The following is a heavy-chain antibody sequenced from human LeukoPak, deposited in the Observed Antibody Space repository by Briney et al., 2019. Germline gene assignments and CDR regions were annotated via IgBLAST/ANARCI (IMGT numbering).Heavy chain of an antibody. CDR1: GFTFSSYA. V-gene: IGHV3-73*01. Sequence: PGRSLRLSCAASGFTFSSYAMHWVRQASGKGLEWVGRIRSKANSYATAYAASVKGRFTISRDDSKNTAYLQMNSLKTEDTAVYYCTAQVYYYDSSGYYYSLFDIWGQGTMVTVSS. J-gene: IGHJ3*02. CDR3: TAQVYYYDSSGYYYSLFDI. CDR2: IRSKANSYAT. D-gene: IGHD3-22*01.